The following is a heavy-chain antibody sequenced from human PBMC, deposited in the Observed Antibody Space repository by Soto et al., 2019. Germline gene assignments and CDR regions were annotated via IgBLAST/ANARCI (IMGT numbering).Heavy chain of an antibody. V-gene: IGHV4-30-2*01. CDR2: INHLEAT. CDR3: ARGGGSDSFDY. Sequence: SETLSLTCTVSGASITFGGYSWSWIRQTPGKGLEWIGYINHLEATFYNPSFESRLTLSIDRAKNQFSLKLHSMSAADRAVYFCARGGGSDSFDYWGQGILVTVSS. D-gene: IGHD1-26*01. CDR1: GASITFGGYS. J-gene: IGHJ4*02.